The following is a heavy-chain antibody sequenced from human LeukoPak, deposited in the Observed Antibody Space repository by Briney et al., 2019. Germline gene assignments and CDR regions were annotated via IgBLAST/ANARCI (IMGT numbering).Heavy chain of an antibody. CDR1: GGSISSYY. CDR2: IYTSGST. Sequence: SETLSLTCTVSGGSISSYYWSWIRQPAGKGLEWIGRIYTSGSTNYNPSLKSRVTMSVDTSKNQFSLKLSSVTAADTAVYYCARETRILTGTYYYYMDVWGKGTTVTISS. V-gene: IGHV4-4*07. D-gene: IGHD3-9*01. J-gene: IGHJ6*03. CDR3: ARETRILTGTYYYYMDV.